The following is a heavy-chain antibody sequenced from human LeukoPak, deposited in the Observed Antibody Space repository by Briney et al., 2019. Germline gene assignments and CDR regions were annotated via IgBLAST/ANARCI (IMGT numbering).Heavy chain of an antibody. D-gene: IGHD3-9*01. Sequence: GASVKVSCKASGYTFGTYAISWVRRAPRQGLEWMGWVSAYNGQISYAQKFQGRVTMTTDTSTSTGYMDLKSLRSDDTAVYYCARSPNILTAINDYWGQGTLVTVSS. CDR1: GYTFGTYA. V-gene: IGHV1-18*04. CDR3: ARSPNILTAINDY. CDR2: VSAYNGQI. J-gene: IGHJ4*02.